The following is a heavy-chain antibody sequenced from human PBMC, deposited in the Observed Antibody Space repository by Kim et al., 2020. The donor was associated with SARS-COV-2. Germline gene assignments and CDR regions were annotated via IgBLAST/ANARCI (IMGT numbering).Heavy chain of an antibody. CDR3: ARAGVSGSYWAFDY. D-gene: IGHD1-26*01. J-gene: IGHJ4*02. V-gene: IGHV1-18*01. Sequence: AQKLQGRVTMTTDTSTSTAYMELRSLRSDDTAVYYCARAGVSGSYWAFDYWGQGTLVTVSS.